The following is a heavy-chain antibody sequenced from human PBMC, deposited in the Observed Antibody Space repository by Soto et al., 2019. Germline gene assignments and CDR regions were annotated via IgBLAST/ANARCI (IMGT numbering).Heavy chain of an antibody. CDR2: ISYDGSNK. D-gene: IGHD5-12*01. CDR1: GFTFSSYG. V-gene: IGHV3-30*18. Sequence: GGSLRLSCAASGFTFSSYGMHWVRQAPGKGLEWVAVISYDGSNKYYADSVKGRFTISRDNSKNTLYLQMNSLRAEDTAVYYCAKERARYSGYDCFDYWGQGTLVTVSS. CDR3: AKERARYSGYDCFDY. J-gene: IGHJ4*02.